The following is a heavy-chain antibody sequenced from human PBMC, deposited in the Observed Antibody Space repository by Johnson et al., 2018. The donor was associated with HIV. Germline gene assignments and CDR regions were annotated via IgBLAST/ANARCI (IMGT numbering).Heavy chain of an antibody. CDR1: GFTFRIYA. CDR2: ISGSGGST. V-gene: IGHV3-23*04. Sequence: VQLVESGGDLVQPGGSLRLSCAASGFTFRIYAMSWVLQAPGKGLEWVSAISGSGGSTYYADSVKGRFTISRDNSKNTLYLQMNSLRAEDTALYYCARDRAGNGVFPDAFDIWGQGTMVTVSS. D-gene: IGHD2-8*01. CDR3: ARDRAGNGVFPDAFDI. J-gene: IGHJ3*02.